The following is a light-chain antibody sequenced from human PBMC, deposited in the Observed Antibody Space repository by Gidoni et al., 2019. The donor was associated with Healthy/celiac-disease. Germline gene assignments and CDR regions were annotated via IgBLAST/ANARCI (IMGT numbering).Light chain of an antibody. CDR1: SSNIGSNT. V-gene: IGLV1-44*01. J-gene: IGLJ2*01. CDR3: AAWDDSLNGHVV. Sequence: QSVPTQPPSASGTPGQRVTSSCSGSSSNIGSNTVNWYQQLPGTAPKLLIYSNNQRPSGVPDRFSGSESGTSASLAISGLQSEDEADYYCAAWDDSLNGHVVFGGGTKLTVL. CDR2: SNN.